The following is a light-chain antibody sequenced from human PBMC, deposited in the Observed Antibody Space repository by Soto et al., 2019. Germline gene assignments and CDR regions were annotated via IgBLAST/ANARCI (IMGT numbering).Light chain of an antibody. CDR2: KIS. Sequence: EVVLTQSPLSLPVALGQPASISCRSSQSLVFSDGNTYLNWFHQRPGQSPRRLIYKISNRDSGVPGRFSGSGSATDFTLKISRVEAEDVGIYFCMQGTHWPLTFGEGTKVDIK. CDR1: QSLVFSDGNTY. J-gene: IGKJ4*01. CDR3: MQGTHWPLT. V-gene: IGKV2-30*01.